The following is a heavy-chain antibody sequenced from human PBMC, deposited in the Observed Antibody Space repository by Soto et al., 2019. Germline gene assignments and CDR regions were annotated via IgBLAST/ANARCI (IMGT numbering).Heavy chain of an antibody. J-gene: IGHJ4*02. CDR2: ISSSSSTI. CDR3: AKGPGYYDILTGYDY. Sequence: PGGSLRLSCAASGFTFSSYSMNWVRQAPGKGLEWVSYISSSSSTIYYADSVKGRFTISRDNAKNSLYLQMNSLRAEDTAVYYCAKGPGYYDILTGYDYWGQGTLVTVSS. D-gene: IGHD3-9*01. CDR1: GFTFSSYS. V-gene: IGHV3-48*04.